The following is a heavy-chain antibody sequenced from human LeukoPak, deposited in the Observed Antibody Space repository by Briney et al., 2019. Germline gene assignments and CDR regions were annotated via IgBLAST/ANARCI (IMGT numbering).Heavy chain of an antibody. CDR1: GYNFISSG. J-gene: IGHJ4*02. CDR2: ISPYNGNT. CDR3: AREIDFDY. Sequence: ASVKVSCKASGYNFISSGVTWVRQAPGQGLEWMGWISPYNGNTNYAQKLQGRVTMTTDTSTSTAYMELRSLRSDDTAVYYCAREIDFDYWGQGTLVTVSS. V-gene: IGHV1-18*04.